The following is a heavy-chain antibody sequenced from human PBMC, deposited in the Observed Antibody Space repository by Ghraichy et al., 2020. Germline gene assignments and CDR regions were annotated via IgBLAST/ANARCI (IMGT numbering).Heavy chain of an antibody. CDR1: GFAYSSYW. D-gene: IGHD2-21*02. CDR3: ARGWGRFDY. J-gene: IGHJ4*02. Sequence: GGSLRLSCAASGFAYSSYWMNWVRQAPGKGLEWVAYIKYDGSAEYYVDSVKGRFGISRDNAKNSLFLQMNSLRAEDTAVYYCARGWGRFDYWVQGTLVTVSS. V-gene: IGHV3-7*01. CDR2: IKYDGSAE.